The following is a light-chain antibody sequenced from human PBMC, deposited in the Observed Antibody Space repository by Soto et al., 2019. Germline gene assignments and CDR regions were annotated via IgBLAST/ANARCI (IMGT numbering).Light chain of an antibody. CDR1: QDIRNY. J-gene: IGKJ1*01. CDR2: DAS. Sequence: DIQMTQSPSSLSASVGDRITITCQASQDIRNYLNWYQQKPGKAPSLLIYDASNLEAGVPSRFSGGGSGTNFTFTISSLQPEDIAVYYCQQYGSSGTFGQGTKVEIK. V-gene: IGKV1-33*01. CDR3: QQYGSSGT.